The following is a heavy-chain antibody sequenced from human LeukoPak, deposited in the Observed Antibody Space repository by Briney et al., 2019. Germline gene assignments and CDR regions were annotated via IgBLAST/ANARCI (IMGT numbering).Heavy chain of an antibody. J-gene: IGHJ4*02. CDR2: ISYDGSNK. CDR3: AKAGTLWFGELHLDY. V-gene: IGHV3-30*18. D-gene: IGHD3-10*01. Sequence: GGPLRLSCAASGFTFSSYGMHWVRQAPGKGLEWVAVISYDGSNKYYADSVKGRFTISRDNSKNTLYLQMNSLRAEDTAVYYCAKAGTLWFGELHLDYWGQGTLVTVSS. CDR1: GFTFSSYG.